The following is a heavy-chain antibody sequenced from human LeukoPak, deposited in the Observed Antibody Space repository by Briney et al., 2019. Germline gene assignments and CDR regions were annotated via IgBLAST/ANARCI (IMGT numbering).Heavy chain of an antibody. J-gene: IGHJ3*02. CDR1: GGTFSSYA. V-gene: IGHV1-69*06. CDR3: ARGDSFPDAFDI. D-gene: IGHD3-16*01. CDR2: IIPIFGTA. Sequence: ASVKVSCKASGGTFSSYAISWVRQAPGQGLEWMGGIIPIFGTANYAQKFQGRVTITADKSTSTAYMELSSLRSEDTAVYYCARGDSFPDAFDIWGQGTMVTVSS.